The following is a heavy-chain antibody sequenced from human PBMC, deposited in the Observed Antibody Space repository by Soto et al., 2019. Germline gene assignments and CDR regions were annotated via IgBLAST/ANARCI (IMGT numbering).Heavy chain of an antibody. Sequence: PGGSLRLSCAASGFTFSDYYMSWIRQAPGKGLEWVSYISSSGSTIYYADSVKGRFTISRDNAKNSLYLQMNSLRAEDTAVSYCARLWFRELSHFDFWGQGSLVTVSS. V-gene: IGHV3-11*01. CDR3: ARLWFRELSHFDF. J-gene: IGHJ4*02. CDR2: ISSSGSTI. D-gene: IGHD3-10*01. CDR1: GFTFSDYY.